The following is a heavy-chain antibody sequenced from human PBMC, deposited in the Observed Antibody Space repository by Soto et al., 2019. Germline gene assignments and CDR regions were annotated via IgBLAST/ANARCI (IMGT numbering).Heavy chain of an antibody. D-gene: IGHD3-22*01. V-gene: IGHV3-23*01. Sequence: EVQLLESGGGLVQPGGSLRLSCAASGFTFSTYAMSWVRQAPGKGLEWVSAISGSGASTYYADSVKGRFTISRDNSKNTLYLQMNNLRAEDTAMYYCAKGGSGNYLTYYYYYGMDVWGQGTTVTVSS. CDR2: ISGSGAST. CDR3: AKGGSGNYLTYYYYYGMDV. CDR1: GFTFSTYA. J-gene: IGHJ6*02.